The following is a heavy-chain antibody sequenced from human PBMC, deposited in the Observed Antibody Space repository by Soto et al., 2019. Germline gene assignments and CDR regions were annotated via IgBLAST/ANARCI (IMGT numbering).Heavy chain of an antibody. CDR2: IYYSGST. Sequence: SETLSLTCTVSGGSISSSSYYWGWIRQPPGKGLEWIGSIYYSGSTYYNPSLKSRVTISVDTSKNQFSLKLSSVTAADTAVYYRARLITGTTEYYYGMDVWGQGTTVTVSS. CDR1: GGSISSSSYY. D-gene: IGHD1-20*01. V-gene: IGHV4-39*01. CDR3: ARLITGTTEYYYGMDV. J-gene: IGHJ6*02.